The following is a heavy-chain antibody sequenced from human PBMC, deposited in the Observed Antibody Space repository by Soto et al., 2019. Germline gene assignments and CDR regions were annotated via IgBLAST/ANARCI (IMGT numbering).Heavy chain of an antibody. CDR1: GGTFSSYA. V-gene: IGHV1-69*01. Sequence: QVQLVQSGAEVKKPGSSVKVSCKASGGTFSSYAISWVRQAPGQGLEWMGGISPIFRTANYAQKFQGRVTSTADESTSTAYIELSSRRSEDTAVYYRAREMSGSGSHETDYYYHGMDVWGQGTTVTVSS. CDR2: ISPIFRTA. J-gene: IGHJ6*02. D-gene: IGHD3-10*01. CDR3: AREMSGSGSHETDYYYHGMDV.